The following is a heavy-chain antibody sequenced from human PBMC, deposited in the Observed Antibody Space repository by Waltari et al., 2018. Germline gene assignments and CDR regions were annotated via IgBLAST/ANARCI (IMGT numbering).Heavy chain of an antibody. CDR2: INHSGST. CDR1: GGSFSGYY. CDR3: ARLLGYCSSTSCYNDAFDI. D-gene: IGHD2-2*02. J-gene: IGHJ3*02. V-gene: IGHV4-34*01. Sequence: QEQLQQWGAGLLKPSETLSLTCAVYGGSFSGYYWSWIRQPPGKGLEWIGEINHSGSTNYNPSLKSRVTISVDTSKNQFSLKLSSVTAADTAVYYCARLLGYCSSTSCYNDAFDIWGQGTMVTVSS.